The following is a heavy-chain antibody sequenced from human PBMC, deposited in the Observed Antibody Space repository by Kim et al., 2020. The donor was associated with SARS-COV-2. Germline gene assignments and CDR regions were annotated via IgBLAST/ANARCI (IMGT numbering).Heavy chain of an antibody. CDR1: GGSISSSSYY. Sequence: SETLSLTCTVSGGSISSSSYYWGWIRQPPGEGLEWIGSIYYSGSTYYNPSLKSRVTISVDTSKNQFSLKLSSVTAADTAVYYCARDWGGSYSRDRYYYYYGMDVWGQGTTVTVSS. J-gene: IGHJ6*02. CDR2: IYYSGST. V-gene: IGHV4-39*01. CDR3: ARDWGGSYSRDRYYYYYGMDV. D-gene: IGHD1-26*01.